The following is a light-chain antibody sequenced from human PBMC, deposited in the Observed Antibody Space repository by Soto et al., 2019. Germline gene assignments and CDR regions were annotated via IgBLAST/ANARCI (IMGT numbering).Light chain of an antibody. CDR3: AAWDDSLNAWV. J-gene: IGLJ3*02. Sequence: VLTQPPSASGTPGQRVTISCSGSSSNIGSNTVNWYQQLPGTAPKLLIYSNNQRPSGVPDRFSGSKSGTSASLAISGLQSEDEADYYCAAWDDSLNAWVFGGGTKLTVL. CDR1: SSNIGSNT. CDR2: SNN. V-gene: IGLV1-44*01.